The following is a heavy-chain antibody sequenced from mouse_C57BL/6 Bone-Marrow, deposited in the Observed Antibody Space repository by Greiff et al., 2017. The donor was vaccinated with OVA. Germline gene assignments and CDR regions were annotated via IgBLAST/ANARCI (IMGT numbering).Heavy chain of an antibody. V-gene: IGHV1-50*01. CDR3: ARGDDGATWGAMDY. Sequence: VQLQQPGAELVKPGASVKLSCKASGYTFTSYWMQWVKQRPGQGLEWIGEIDPSDSYTNYNQKFKGKATLTVDTSSSTAYMQLSSLTSEDSAVYYCARGDDGATWGAMDYWGQGTSVTVSS. D-gene: IGHD2-3*01. J-gene: IGHJ4*01. CDR2: IDPSDSYT. CDR1: GYTFTSYW.